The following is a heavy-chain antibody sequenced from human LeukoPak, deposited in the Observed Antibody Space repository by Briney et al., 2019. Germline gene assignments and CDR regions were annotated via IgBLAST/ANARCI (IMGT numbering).Heavy chain of an antibody. CDR2: IKTDGSST. CDR3: ASHSAGHYGDFNS. CDR1: GFTFSNSW. Sequence: GGSLRLSCTASGFTFSNSWMHWVRQVPGKGLVWVSRIKTDGSSTSYADSVKGRFTISRDNAKNMVYLQMDSLRVEDTAVYYCASHSAGHYGDFNSWGQGSLVTVSS. D-gene: IGHD4-17*01. J-gene: IGHJ4*02. V-gene: IGHV3-74*03.